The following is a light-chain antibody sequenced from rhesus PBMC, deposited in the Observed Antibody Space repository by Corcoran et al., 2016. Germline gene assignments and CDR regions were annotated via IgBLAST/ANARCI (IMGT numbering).Light chain of an antibody. CDR2: DAS. Sequence: DIQMTQSPSSLSASVGDTVTITCRASQGISSYLNWFQQKPGKTPNLLIYDASSLESGVPSRFSVSGSGTDFTLTISSLQPEDFATYYCQQHNSHPFTVGPGTKLDIK. CDR1: QGISSY. J-gene: IGKJ3*01. V-gene: IGKV1-28*02. CDR3: QQHNSHPFT.